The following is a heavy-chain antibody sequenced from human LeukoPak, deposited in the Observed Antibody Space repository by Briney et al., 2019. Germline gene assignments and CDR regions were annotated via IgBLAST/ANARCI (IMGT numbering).Heavy chain of an antibody. D-gene: IGHD3-22*01. V-gene: IGHV5-51*01. CDR3: ARSLNYYDRRAFDI. J-gene: IGHJ3*02. CDR1: GYSFPRYW. CDR2: IYPGDSDT. Sequence: GESLKISCKGSGYSFPRYWIGWVRQMPGKGLEWMGIIYPGDSDTRYSPSFQGQVTISADKSISTAYLQWSSLKASDTAMYYCARSLNYYDRRAFDIWGQGTMVTVSS.